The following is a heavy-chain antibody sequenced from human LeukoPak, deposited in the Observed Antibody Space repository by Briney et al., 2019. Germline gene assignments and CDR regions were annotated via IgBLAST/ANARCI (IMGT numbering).Heavy chain of an antibody. J-gene: IGHJ4*02. Sequence: GGSLRLSCAASGFTFSSYAMSWVRQAPGKGLEWVSAISGSGGSTYYADSVKGRFTISRDNSKNTLYLQLNSLRAEDPAVYYCAKVPGIVVVPAAGTLFAYWGQGTLVTVSS. V-gene: IGHV3-23*01. D-gene: IGHD2-2*01. CDR3: AKVPGIVVVPAAGTLFAY. CDR1: GFTFSSYA. CDR2: ISGSGGST.